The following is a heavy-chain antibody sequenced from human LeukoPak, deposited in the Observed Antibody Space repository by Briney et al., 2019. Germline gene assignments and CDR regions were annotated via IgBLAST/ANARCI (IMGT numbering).Heavy chain of an antibody. CDR2: INPNSGDT. CDR1: GYSFTGYF. CDR3: ARRFHYAMDV. D-gene: IGHD3-16*01. J-gene: IGHJ6*02. V-gene: IGHV1-2*02. Sequence: ASVKVSCKASGYSFTGYFMQGVRQAPGQGLEWMGWINPNSGDTNYAQKFQGRVTMTRDTSISTAYMELSRLRSDDAAVYYCARRFHYAMDVWGQGTTVTVSS.